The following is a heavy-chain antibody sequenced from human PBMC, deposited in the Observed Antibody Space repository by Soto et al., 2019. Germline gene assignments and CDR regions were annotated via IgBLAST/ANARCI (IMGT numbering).Heavy chain of an antibody. Sequence: QVQLVQSGAEVKKPGSSVKVSCKTSGGTFSSYAFNWVRRAPGQGLEWMGRIIPVFGTPNFAQKFQGRVTFTADASTTTTYMELTSLTSEDTAIYYCARGLSTHFLMDVWGPGTAVTVSS. J-gene: IGHJ6*02. V-gene: IGHV1-69*18. CDR1: GGTFSSYA. CDR2: IIPVFGTP. CDR3: ARGLSTHFLMDV. D-gene: IGHD2-15*01.